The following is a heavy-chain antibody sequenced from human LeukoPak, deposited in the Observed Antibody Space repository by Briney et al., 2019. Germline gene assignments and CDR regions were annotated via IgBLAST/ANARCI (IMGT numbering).Heavy chain of an antibody. D-gene: IGHD3-22*01. CDR3: AREDDSSGYVGY. CDR1: GGSISSYY. Sequence: SETLSLTCTVPGGSISSYYWSWIRQPPGKGLEWIGRIYTSGSTNYNPSLKSRVTMSVATSKNQFSLKLSSVTAADTAVYYCAREDDSSGYVGYWGQGTLVTVSS. J-gene: IGHJ4*02. V-gene: IGHV4-4*07. CDR2: IYTSGST.